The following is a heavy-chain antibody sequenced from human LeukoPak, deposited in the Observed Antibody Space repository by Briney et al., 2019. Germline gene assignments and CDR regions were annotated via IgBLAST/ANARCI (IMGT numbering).Heavy chain of an antibody. D-gene: IGHD3-16*02. Sequence: GGSLRLSCAASGFTFRSYAMSWVGQAPGKGREWVSAISGSGGSTYYADSVKGRFTISRDNSKNTLYLQMNSLRAEDTAVYYCAKERVITFGGVIVNDAFDIWGQGTMVTVSS. CDR2: ISGSGGST. V-gene: IGHV3-23*01. CDR3: AKERVITFGGVIVNDAFDI. CDR1: GFTFRSYA. J-gene: IGHJ3*02.